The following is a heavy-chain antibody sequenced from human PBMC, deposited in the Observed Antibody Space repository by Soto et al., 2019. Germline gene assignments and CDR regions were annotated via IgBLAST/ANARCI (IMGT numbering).Heavy chain of an antibody. V-gene: IGHV1-18*01. Sequence: QVQLVQSGAEVKKPGASVKVSCKASGYTFTSYGITWVRQAPGQGLEWMGWISAYNGNTNYAQKLQGRVTMTTETTTSAAYMELRSRRSDDAAVYYCARESPPAAYWGQGTLVTVSS. CDR3: ARESPPAAY. D-gene: IGHD6-25*01. CDR2: ISAYNGNT. CDR1: GYTFTSYG. J-gene: IGHJ4*02.